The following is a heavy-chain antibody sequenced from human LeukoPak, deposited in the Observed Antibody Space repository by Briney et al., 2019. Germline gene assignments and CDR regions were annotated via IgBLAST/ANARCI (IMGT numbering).Heavy chain of an antibody. CDR3: ARAVVLDY. CDR1: GFTFSSYA. J-gene: IGHJ4*02. D-gene: IGHD2-15*01. V-gene: IGHV3-30*04. Sequence: PGRSLRLSCAASGFTFSSYAMHWIRQAPGKGLEWVAVISYDGSNKYYADSVKGRFTISRDNSKNTLYLQMNSLRAEDTAVYYCARAVVLDYWGQGTLVTVSS. CDR2: ISYDGSNK.